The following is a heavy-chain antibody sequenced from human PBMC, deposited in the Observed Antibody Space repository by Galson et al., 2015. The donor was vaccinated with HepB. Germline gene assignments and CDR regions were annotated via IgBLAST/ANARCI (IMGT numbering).Heavy chain of an antibody. CDR3: VKRISGWKHFEY. J-gene: IGHJ4*02. Sequence: SLRLSCAASGFTFSTYAMSWVRQAPGKGLTWVSSITGVGGSTYYADSVKGRFTISRDNPKNTLYLQMSSLRVDDTAVYYCVKRISGWKHFEYWGQGTLLTVSS. CDR1: GFTFSTYA. D-gene: IGHD2-15*01. V-gene: IGHV3-23*01. CDR2: ITGVGGST.